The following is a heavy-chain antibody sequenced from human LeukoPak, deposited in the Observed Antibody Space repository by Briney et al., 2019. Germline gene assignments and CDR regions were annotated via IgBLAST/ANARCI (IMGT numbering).Heavy chain of an antibody. J-gene: IGHJ6*03. CDR2: IYPGDSDT. Sequence: ESLKISCKGSGYSFSSYWIGWVRQMPGKGLEWMGIIYPGDSDTRYSPSFQGQVTISADKSISTAYLQWSSLKASDTAIYYCARHRRDYYYYMDVWGKGSTVTVSS. CDR1: GYSFSSYW. CDR3: ARHRRDYYYYMDV. V-gene: IGHV5-51*01.